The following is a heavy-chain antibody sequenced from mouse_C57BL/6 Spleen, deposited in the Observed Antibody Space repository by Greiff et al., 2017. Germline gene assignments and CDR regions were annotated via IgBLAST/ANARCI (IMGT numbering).Heavy chain of an antibody. CDR3: SRGGVFSY. V-gene: IGHV1-80*01. Sequence: QVQLKESGAELVKPGASVKFSCKASGYAFSSYWMNWVKQRPGKGLEWIGQIYPGDGDTNYNGKFKGKATLTVDKSSSTAYMQLSSLTSEDSAVYFCSRGGVFSYWGQGTLVTVAA. J-gene: IGHJ3*01. CDR1: GYAFSSYW. CDR2: IYPGDGDT.